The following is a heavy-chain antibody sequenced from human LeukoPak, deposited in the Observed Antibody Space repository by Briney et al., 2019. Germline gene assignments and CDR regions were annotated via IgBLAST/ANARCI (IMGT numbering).Heavy chain of an antibody. CDR3: KSGGAAPGSFDN. D-gene: IGHD6-13*01. J-gene: IGHJ4*02. Sequence: GGSLRLSCAASGFTFSSFAMGWVRQAPGKGLEWVANIKYDGNEEYYVDSVKGRFTISRDNAKNSLYLQLNSLRVEDTAVYYCKSGGAAPGSFDNWGQGTLVTVSP. CDR2: IKYDGNEE. CDR1: GFTFSSFA. V-gene: IGHV3-7*01.